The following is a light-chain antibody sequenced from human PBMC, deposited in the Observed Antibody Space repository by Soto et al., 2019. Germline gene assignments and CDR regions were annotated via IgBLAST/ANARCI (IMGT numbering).Light chain of an antibody. CDR2: EVV. Sequence: QSALTQPPSASGSPGQSVTISCTGTKSDIGVYDFVSWYQHHPGKAPRLIIYEVVQRPSGVPDRFSGSKSGNTASLTVSGLQAADEADYYCSSYRSINTGVFGGGTKLTVL. V-gene: IGLV2-8*01. CDR3: SSYRSINTGV. J-gene: IGLJ2*01. CDR1: KSDIGVYDF.